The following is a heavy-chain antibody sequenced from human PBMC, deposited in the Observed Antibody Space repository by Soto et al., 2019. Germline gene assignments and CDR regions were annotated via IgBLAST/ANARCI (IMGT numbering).Heavy chain of an antibody. J-gene: IGHJ6*03. CDR1: GGSFSGYY. CDR3: ARGKGNYYYYLDV. Sequence: QVQLQQWGAGLLKPSETLSLTCAVYGGSFSGYYWSWIRQPPGKGLEWIGEINHSGSTNYNPSLKSRVTRSVHTSKNQFSLKLSSVTAADTAVYYCARGKGNYYYYLDVWGKGTTVTVSS. CDR2: INHSGST. V-gene: IGHV4-34*01.